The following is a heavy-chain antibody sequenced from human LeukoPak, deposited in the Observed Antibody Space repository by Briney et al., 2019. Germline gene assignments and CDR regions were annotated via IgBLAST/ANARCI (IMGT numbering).Heavy chain of an antibody. CDR2: IDWDDDK. CDR3: ARHAVAGVVDY. Sequence: SGPTLVNPTQTLTLTCTFSGFPLSTSGMRVSWIRQPPGKALEWLARIDWDDDKFYSTSLKTRLTISKDTSKNQVVLTMTNMDPVDTATYYCARHAVAGVVDYWGQGTLVTVSS. J-gene: IGHJ4*02. CDR1: GFPLSTSGMR. D-gene: IGHD6-19*01. V-gene: IGHV2-70*04.